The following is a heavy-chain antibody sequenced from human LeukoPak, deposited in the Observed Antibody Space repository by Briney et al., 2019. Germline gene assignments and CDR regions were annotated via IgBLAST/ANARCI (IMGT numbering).Heavy chain of an antibody. CDR2: ISDSGGTT. Sequence: GGSLRLSCAASGFTFNNYAMNWVRQAPGKELEWVSGISDSGGTTDYADSVKGRFTISRDNSKNTLYPQMNSLRAEDTAVYYCAKRRGSYSFYFDYWGQGTLVTVSS. V-gene: IGHV3-23*01. CDR3: AKRRGSYSFYFDY. CDR1: GFTFNNYA. D-gene: IGHD1-26*01. J-gene: IGHJ4*02.